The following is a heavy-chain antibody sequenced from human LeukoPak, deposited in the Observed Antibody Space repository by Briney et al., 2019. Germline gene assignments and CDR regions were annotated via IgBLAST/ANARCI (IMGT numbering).Heavy chain of an antibody. D-gene: IGHD2-8*01. Sequence: PGRSLRLSCAGSGFTFSTYVIHWVRQAPGKGLVWVSRINSDGSSTSYADSVKGRFTISRDNAKNTVYLQMNSLRAEDTAVYYCATSRTFDYWGQGTLVTVSS. V-gene: IGHV3-74*01. CDR1: GFTFSTYV. CDR2: INSDGSST. J-gene: IGHJ4*02. CDR3: ATSRTFDY.